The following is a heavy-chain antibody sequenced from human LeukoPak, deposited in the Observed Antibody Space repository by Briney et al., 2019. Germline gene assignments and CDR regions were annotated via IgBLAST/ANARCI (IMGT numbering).Heavy chain of an antibody. CDR3: ARGLLISTFDY. CDR2: INHSGST. D-gene: IGHD2-15*01. V-gene: IGHV4-34*01. J-gene: IGHJ4*02. CDR1: GGSFSGYY. Sequence: PSETLSLTCAVYGGSFSGYYWSWIRQPPGKGLGWIGEINHSGSTNYNPSLKSRVTISVDTSKNQFSLKLSSVTAADTAVYYCARGLLISTFDYWGQGTLVTVSS.